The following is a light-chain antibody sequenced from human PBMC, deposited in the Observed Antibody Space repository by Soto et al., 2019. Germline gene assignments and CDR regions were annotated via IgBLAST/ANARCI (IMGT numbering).Light chain of an antibody. CDR3: CSYAGYCKLI. J-gene: IGLJ2*01. Sequence: QSALTQPASVSGSPGQSITISCTGTSSDVGSYNLVSWYQQHPGKAPKLMIYEGNKRPSGVSNRFSGSRSGNTASLTISGLQAEDEADYYCCSYAGYCKLIFGGGTQLTVL. V-gene: IGLV2-23*01. CDR1: SSDVGSYNL. CDR2: EGN.